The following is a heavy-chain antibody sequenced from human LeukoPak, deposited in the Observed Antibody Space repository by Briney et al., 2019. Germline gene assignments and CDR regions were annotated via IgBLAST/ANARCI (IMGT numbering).Heavy chain of an antibody. CDR2: IKEDGSEK. Sequence: PGGSLRLSCVASGFTLSSSWMKWVRQAPGKGLESVAVIKEDGSEKYYVDSVKGRFAISRDNAKNSLYLQMNNVRAEDTAVYFCAANTQSGYWGQGALVTVSS. CDR3: AANTQSGY. J-gene: IGHJ4*02. V-gene: IGHV3-7*05. D-gene: IGHD3-16*01. CDR1: GFTLSSSW.